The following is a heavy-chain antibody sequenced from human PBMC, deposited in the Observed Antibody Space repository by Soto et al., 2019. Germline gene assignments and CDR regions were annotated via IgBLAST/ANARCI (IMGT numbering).Heavy chain of an antibody. CDR2: ISAYNGNT. J-gene: IGHJ5*02. CDR3: ARTIYDILTGYFSNWFDP. Sequence: EASVKVSCKASGYTFTSYGISWVRQAPGQGLEWMGWISAYNGNTNYAQKLQGRVTMTTDTSTSTAYMELRSLRSDDTAVYYCARTIYDILTGYFSNWFDPWGQGTLVTVSS. D-gene: IGHD3-9*01. V-gene: IGHV1-18*01. CDR1: GYTFTSYG.